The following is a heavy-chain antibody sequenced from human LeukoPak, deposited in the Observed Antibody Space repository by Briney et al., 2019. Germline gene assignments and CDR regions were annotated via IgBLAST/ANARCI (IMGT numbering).Heavy chain of an antibody. CDR2: ISGSGGST. D-gene: IGHD6-13*01. CDR3: AGYSSSWYRGNDAFDI. CDR1: GFTFSSYA. Sequence: GGSLRLSCAASGFTFSSYAMSWVRQAPGKGLEWVSAISGSGGSTYYADSVKGRFTISRDNSKNTLYLQMTSLRAEDTAVYYCAGYSSSWYRGNDAFDIWGQGTMVTVSS. V-gene: IGHV3-23*01. J-gene: IGHJ3*02.